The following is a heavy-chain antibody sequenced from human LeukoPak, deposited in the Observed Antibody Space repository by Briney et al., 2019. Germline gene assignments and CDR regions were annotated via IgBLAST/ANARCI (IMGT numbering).Heavy chain of an antibody. CDR3: ATQASITMVRGVITDYYYYYMDV. CDR1: GYTFTGYY. D-gene: IGHD3-10*01. J-gene: IGHJ6*03. CDR2: IIPILGTA. V-gene: IGHV1-69*13. Sequence: GASVKVSCKASGYTFTGYYMHWVRQAPGQGLEWMGGIIPILGTANYAQKFQGRVTITADESTSTAYMELSSLRSEDTAVYYCATQASITMVRGVITDYYYYYMDVWGKGTTVTISS.